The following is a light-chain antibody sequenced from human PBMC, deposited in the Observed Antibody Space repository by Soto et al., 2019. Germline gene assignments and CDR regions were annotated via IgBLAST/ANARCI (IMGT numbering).Light chain of an antibody. J-gene: IGKJ1*01. CDR3: QQYNIWPPT. CDR1: QSISNN. V-gene: IGKV3-15*01. Sequence: EIVMTQSPATLSVSPGERVTLSCRASQSISNNLAWYQQKPGQAPRLLISGASTRATGVPARFSGSGSGTEFTLTISSLQSEDFAVYSCQQYNIWPPTFGQGTKVAIK. CDR2: GAS.